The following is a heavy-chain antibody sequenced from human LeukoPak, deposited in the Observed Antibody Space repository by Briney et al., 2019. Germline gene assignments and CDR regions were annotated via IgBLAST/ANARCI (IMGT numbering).Heavy chain of an antibody. J-gene: IGHJ4*02. CDR3: AREEYSSSSRAFDY. V-gene: IGHV1-2*02. D-gene: IGHD6-6*01. CDR1: GYTFTGYY. Sequence: ASVKVSCKASGYTFTGYYMHWVRQAPGQGLEWMGWINPNSGGTNYAQKFQGRVTMTRDTSISTAYMELSRLRSDDTAVYYCAREEYSSSSRAFDYWGQGTLVTVSS. CDR2: INPNSGGT.